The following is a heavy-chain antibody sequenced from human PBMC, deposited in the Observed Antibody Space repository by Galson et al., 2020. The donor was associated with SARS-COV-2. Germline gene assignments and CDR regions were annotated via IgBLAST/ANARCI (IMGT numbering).Heavy chain of an antibody. CDR2: ISSSSSYT. CDR1: GFTFSDYY. Sequence: GGSLRLSCAASGFTFSDYYMSWIRQAPGKGLEWVSYISSSSSYTNYADSVKGRFTISRDNAKNSLYLQMNSLRAEDTAVYYCARDRGVAVAEDYGMDVWGQGTTVTVSS. D-gene: IGHD6-19*01. V-gene: IGHV3-11*06. CDR3: ARDRGVAVAEDYGMDV. J-gene: IGHJ6*02.